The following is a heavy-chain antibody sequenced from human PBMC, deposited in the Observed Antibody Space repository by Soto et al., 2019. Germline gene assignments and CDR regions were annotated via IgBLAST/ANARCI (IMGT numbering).Heavy chain of an antibody. CDR1: GGTFSSYA. CDR2: IIPIFGTA. D-gene: IGHD2-15*01. Sequence: QVQLVQSGAEVKKPGSSVKVSCKASGGTFSSYAISWVRQAPGQGLEWMGGIIPIFGTANYAQKFQGRVTXTXXESTSTAYMELSSLRSEDTAVDYCARGVTVVTSFHYWYFDLWGRGTLVTVSS. CDR3: ARGVTVVTSFHYWYFDL. V-gene: IGHV1-69*05. J-gene: IGHJ2*01.